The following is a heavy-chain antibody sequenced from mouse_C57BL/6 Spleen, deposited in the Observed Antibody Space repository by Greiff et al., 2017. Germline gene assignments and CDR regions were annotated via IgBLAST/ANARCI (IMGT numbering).Heavy chain of an antibody. CDR1: GYSFTSYY. CDR3: ARSNPFHYYGSSYWYFDV. D-gene: IGHD1-1*01. J-gene: IGHJ1*03. V-gene: IGHV1-66*01. Sequence: VQLQESGPELVKPGASVKISCKASGYSFTSYYIHWVKQRPGQGLEWIGWIYPGCGNTKYNEKFKGKATLTADKSSSTAYMHLISLSSEDSAVFYCARSNPFHYYGSSYWYFDVWGTGTTVTVSS. CDR2: IYPGCGNT.